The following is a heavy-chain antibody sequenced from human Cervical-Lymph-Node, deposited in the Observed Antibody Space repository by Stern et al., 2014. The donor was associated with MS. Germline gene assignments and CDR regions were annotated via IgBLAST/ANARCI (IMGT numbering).Heavy chain of an antibody. CDR3: ARGAVAVAGAFDY. CDR2: ITSSGRTI. J-gene: IGHJ4*02. D-gene: IGHD6-19*01. V-gene: IGHV3-11*01. Sequence: VQLEESGGGLVKPGGSLRLSCAASGFTFSDYDMSWIRQAPWKGLEGVSYITSSGRTIYYADSVKGRFTISRDNAKNSLFLQMNSLRDEDTAVYYCARGAVAVAGAFDYWGQGTLVTVSS. CDR1: GFTFSDYD.